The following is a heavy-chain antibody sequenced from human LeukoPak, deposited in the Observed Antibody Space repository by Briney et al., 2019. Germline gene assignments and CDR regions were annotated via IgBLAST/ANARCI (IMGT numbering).Heavy chain of an antibody. J-gene: IGHJ6*03. CDR1: GFTFSGAA. CDR2: IISKANSYAT. V-gene: IGHV3-73*01. D-gene: IGHD2-15*01. Sequence: GGALRLSCAASGFTFSGAAMHWVLQASGEGLEWVGRIISKANSYATAYASSVKGRFTISRDDSKNTAYLQMNSLKTEDTAVYYCTQALGYCSGGSCYSGYYYYMDVWGKGTTVTVSS. CDR3: TQALGYCSGGSCYSGYYYYMDV.